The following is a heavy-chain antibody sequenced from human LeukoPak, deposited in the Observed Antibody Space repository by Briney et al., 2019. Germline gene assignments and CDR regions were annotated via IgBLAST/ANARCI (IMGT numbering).Heavy chain of an antibody. CDR3: ARIDDSSGYEYDY. CDR1: GFTVSSNY. Sequence: GGSLRLSCAASGFTVSSNYMSWVRQAPGKGLEWVPVIYSGGSTYYADSVKGRFTISRDNSKNTLYLQMNSLRAEDTAVYYCARIDDSSGYEYDYWGQGTLVTVSS. J-gene: IGHJ4*02. V-gene: IGHV3-53*01. D-gene: IGHD3-22*01. CDR2: IYSGGST.